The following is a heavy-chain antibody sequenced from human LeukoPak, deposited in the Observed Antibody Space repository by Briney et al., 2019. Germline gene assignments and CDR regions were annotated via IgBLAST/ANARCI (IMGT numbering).Heavy chain of an antibody. Sequence: SETLSLTCAVYGGSFSGYYWSWIRQPPGKGLEWIGEINHSGSTNYNPSLKGRVTISVDTSKNQFSLKLSSVTAADTAVYYCARRHQYWAGGYRIKRWFDPWGQGTLVTVSS. V-gene: IGHV4-34*01. D-gene: IGHD1-1*01. CDR2: INHSGST. CDR1: GGSFSGYY. J-gene: IGHJ5*02. CDR3: ARRHQYWAGGYRIKRWFDP.